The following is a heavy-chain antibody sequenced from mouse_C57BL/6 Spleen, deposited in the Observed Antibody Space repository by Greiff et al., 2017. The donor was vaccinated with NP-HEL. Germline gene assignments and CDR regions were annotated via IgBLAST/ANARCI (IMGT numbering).Heavy chain of an antibody. CDR2: ISYSGST. Sequence: DVKLQESGPGMVKPSQSLSLTCTVTGYSITSGYDWHWIRHFPGNKLEWMGYISYSGSTNYNPSLKSRISITHDTSKNHFFLKLNSVTTEDTATYYCARGGPYGNYAWFAYWGQGTLVTVSA. CDR1: GYSITSGYD. V-gene: IGHV3-1*01. D-gene: IGHD2-1*01. CDR3: ARGGPYGNYAWFAY. J-gene: IGHJ3*01.